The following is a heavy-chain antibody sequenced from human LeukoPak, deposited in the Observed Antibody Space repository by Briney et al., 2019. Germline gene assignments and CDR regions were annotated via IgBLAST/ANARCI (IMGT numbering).Heavy chain of an antibody. D-gene: IGHD2-8*02. J-gene: IGHJ4*02. CDR2: ISGSGSAI. V-gene: IGHV3-48*01. CDR1: GFTFSSYS. CDR3: ATYRQVLLPFES. Sequence: GGSLRLSCAASGFTFSSYSMNSVRQAPGKGLEWVSHISGSGSAITYADSVKGRFTISRDNGKNSVYLQMDSLRAEDTAIYYCATYRQVLLPFESWGQGTLVTVSS.